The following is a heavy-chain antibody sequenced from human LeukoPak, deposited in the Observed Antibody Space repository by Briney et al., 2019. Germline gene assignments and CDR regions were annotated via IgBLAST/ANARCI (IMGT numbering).Heavy chain of an antibody. CDR3: ARDYIAASGTTDY. CDR1: GFIFSSYT. D-gene: IGHD6-13*01. J-gene: IGHJ4*02. Sequence: PGGSLRLSCAASGFIFSSYTMHWARQTPGKGLEWVSPISSSSNYMYYADSVKGRFTISRDHVKNSLYLQMDSLRAEDTAVYYCARDYIAASGTTDYWGQGTLVTVSS. CDR2: ISSSSNYM. V-gene: IGHV3-21*01.